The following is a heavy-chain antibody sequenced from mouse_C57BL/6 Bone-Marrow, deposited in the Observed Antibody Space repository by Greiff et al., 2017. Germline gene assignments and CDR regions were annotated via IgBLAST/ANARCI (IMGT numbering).Heavy chain of an antibody. D-gene: IGHD2-3*01. J-gene: IGHJ4*01. Sequence: EVQGVESGGGLVQPGGSLKLSCAASGFTFRDYYMYWVRQTPEKRLEWVAYISNGGGRTYYTDAVKGRFTISRDNAMNTLYLQMSRLKSEDTAMYYCARGDGYYGDMDYWGQGTSVTVSS. V-gene: IGHV5-12*01. CDR3: ARGDGYYGDMDY. CDR1: GFTFRDYY. CDR2: ISNGGGRT.